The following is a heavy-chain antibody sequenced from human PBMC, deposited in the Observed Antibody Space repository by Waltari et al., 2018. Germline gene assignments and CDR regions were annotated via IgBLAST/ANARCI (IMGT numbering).Heavy chain of an antibody. CDR1: GYTFTGYY. D-gene: IGHD3-22*01. V-gene: IGHV1-2*02. CDR3: ARGHHYYDSSGYYYFDY. J-gene: IGHJ4*02. Sequence: QVQLVQSGAEVKKPGASVKVSCKASGYTFTGYYIHWVRQAPGQGLEWMGWINPNSGGTNYAQKFQGRVTMTRDTSISTAYMELSRLRSDDTAVYYCARGHHYYDSSGYYYFDYWGQGTLVTVSS. CDR2: INPNSGGT.